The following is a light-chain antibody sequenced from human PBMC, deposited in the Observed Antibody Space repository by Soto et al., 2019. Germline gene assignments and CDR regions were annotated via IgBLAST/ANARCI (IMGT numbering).Light chain of an antibody. V-gene: IGKV3-15*01. CDR2: GAS. CDR1: QSISSK. CDR3: QESNTWPPIT. Sequence: TRFPSRQTVSPLERATLSVMSSQSISSKLAWYQQKPGQAPRLLIYGASTRATGIPARFSGSGSGTEFNLTLPSLQSEDFAVSYCQESNTWPPITFGGGTQVDIK. J-gene: IGKJ4*01.